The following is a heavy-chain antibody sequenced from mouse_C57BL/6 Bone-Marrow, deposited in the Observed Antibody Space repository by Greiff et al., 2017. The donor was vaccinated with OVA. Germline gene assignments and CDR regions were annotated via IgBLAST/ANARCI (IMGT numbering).Heavy chain of an antibody. J-gene: IGHJ2*01. CDR2: IHPSDSAT. Sequence: QVHVMQPGAELVKPGASVKVSCTASGFTFTSYWMHWVKQMPGQGLEWIGRIHPSDSATNYKQKFKGKATVTVDKSSITAYMQLSSLTSEYSAVYYCAIGYSFYYWGQGTTLTVSS. CDR3: AIGYSFYY. V-gene: IGHV1-74*01. CDR1: GFTFTSYW.